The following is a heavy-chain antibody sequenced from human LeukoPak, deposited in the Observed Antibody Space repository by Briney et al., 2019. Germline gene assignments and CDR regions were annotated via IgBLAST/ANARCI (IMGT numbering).Heavy chain of an antibody. J-gene: IGHJ4*02. Sequence: PGGSLRLSCAASGFTFSSYAMSWVRQAPGKGLEWVSAISGSGGSTYYADSVKGRFTISRDNSKNTLYLQMNSLRAEDTAVYYCANGGSIAVATPLDYWGQGTLVTVSS. CDR3: ANGGSIAVATPLDY. D-gene: IGHD6-19*01. CDR2: ISGSGGST. V-gene: IGHV3-23*01. CDR1: GFTFSSYA.